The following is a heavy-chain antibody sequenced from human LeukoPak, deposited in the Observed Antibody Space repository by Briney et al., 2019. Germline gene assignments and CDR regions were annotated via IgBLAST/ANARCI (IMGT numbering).Heavy chain of an antibody. D-gene: IGHD6-19*01. Sequence: KPSETLSLTCSVSGGSLSTYYWTWTRQPPGKGLEWIGYIHQSGTTEFNPSLKSRVTMSLDTSRNQFSLRMSTMTAADTAVYYCSREQYIIGGSGWFGMDVWGHGTTVTVSS. CDR1: GGSLSTYY. J-gene: IGHJ6*02. CDR3: SREQYIIGGSGWFGMDV. V-gene: IGHV4-59*12. CDR2: IHQSGTT.